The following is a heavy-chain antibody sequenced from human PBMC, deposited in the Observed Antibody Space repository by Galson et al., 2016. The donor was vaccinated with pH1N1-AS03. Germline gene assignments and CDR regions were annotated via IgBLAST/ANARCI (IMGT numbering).Heavy chain of an antibody. CDR1: GLTFDGHG. Sequence: SLRLSCAASGLTFDGHGMHWVRQAPGKGLEWVAFIWSDGSNRHYVDSVRGRFTISRDDSNNVLYLQMNSLRVEDTALYYCAKDLGAQNFWGQGALVTVSS. CDR3: AKDLGAQNF. CDR2: IWSDGSNR. V-gene: IGHV3-33*06. D-gene: IGHD3-3*01. J-gene: IGHJ4*02.